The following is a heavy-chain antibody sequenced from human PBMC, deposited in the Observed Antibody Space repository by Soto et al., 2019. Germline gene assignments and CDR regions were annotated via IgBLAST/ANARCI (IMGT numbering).Heavy chain of an antibody. J-gene: IGHJ4*02. D-gene: IGHD3-10*01. CDR1: GGSISSGDYY. CDR2: IYYSGST. CDR3: ATIKLGSNRLDY. V-gene: IGHV4-30-4*01. Sequence: QVQLQESGPGLVKPSQTLSLTCTVSGGSISSGDYYWSWIRQPPGKGLEWIGFIYYSGSTYYNPSLKSRVTISVDTSKNHFSLKLSSVTAADTAVYYCATIKLGSNRLDYWGQGTLVTVSS.